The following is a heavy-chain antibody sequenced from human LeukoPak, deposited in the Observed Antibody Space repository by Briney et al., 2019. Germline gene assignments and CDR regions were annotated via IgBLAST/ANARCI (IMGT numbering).Heavy chain of an antibody. D-gene: IGHD6-13*01. J-gene: IGHJ3*02. Sequence: SETLSLTCTVSGGSISSYYWSWIRQPPGKGLEWIGYIYYSGSTNYNPSLKSRVTISVDTSKNQFSLKLSSVTAADTAVYYCARVNRGPAGILVPAFNIWAQGQWSPSPQ. CDR2: IYYSGST. CDR1: GGSISSYY. CDR3: ARVNRGPAGILVPAFNI. V-gene: IGHV4-59*01.